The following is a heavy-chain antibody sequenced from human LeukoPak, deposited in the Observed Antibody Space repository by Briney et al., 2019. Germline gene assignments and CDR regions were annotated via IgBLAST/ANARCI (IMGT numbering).Heavy chain of an antibody. D-gene: IGHD4-17*01. J-gene: IGHJ4*02. V-gene: IGHV3-21*01. Sequence: PGGSLRLSCAASGFTVSSNYMSWVRQAPGKGLEWVSSISSSSSYIYYADSVKGRFTISRDNAKNSLYLQMNSLRAEDTAVYYCARDPPRLRLMTTAFSDYWGQGTLVTVSS. CDR2: ISSSSSYI. CDR1: GFTVSSNY. CDR3: ARDPPRLRLMTTAFSDY.